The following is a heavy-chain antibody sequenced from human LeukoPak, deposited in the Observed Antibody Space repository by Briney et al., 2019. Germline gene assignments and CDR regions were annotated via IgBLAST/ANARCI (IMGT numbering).Heavy chain of an antibody. J-gene: IGHJ5*02. CDR2: IYYSGST. D-gene: IGHD1-26*01. Sequence: SETLSLACTVSGGSISSSGYFWGWIRQPPGKGLEWIASIYYSGSTYYNPSLKSRVTISVDTSKNQLPPKLSSLTAADTAVYYCARHEYSGSYYGLSWFDPWGQGTLVTVSS. CDR3: ARHEYSGSYYGLSWFDP. CDR1: GGSISSSGYF. V-gene: IGHV4-39*01.